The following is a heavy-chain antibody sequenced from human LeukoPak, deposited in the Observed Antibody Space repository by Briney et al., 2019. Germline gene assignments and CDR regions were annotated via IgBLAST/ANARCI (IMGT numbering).Heavy chain of an antibody. CDR1: GGSINSGDYY. CDR2: IYYSGST. D-gene: IGHD2-8*01. V-gene: IGHV4-30-4*08. Sequence: SETLSLTCTVSGGSINSGDYYWSWIRQPPGKGLEWIGYIYYSGSTYYNPSLKSRVTISIDTSKNQFSLKLSSVTAADTAVYYCARTKGNYYYMDAWGKGTTVTVSS. J-gene: IGHJ6*03. CDR3: ARTKGNYYYMDA.